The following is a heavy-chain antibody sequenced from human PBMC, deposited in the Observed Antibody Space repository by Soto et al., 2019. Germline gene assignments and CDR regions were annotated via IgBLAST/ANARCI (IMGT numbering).Heavy chain of an antibody. Sequence: SVEVSCKASGGTFSSYSISWVRQAPGQGLEWMGGIIPIFGTANYAQKFQGRVTITADESTSTAYMELSSLRSEDTAVYYCARDNTHYYGSGSYLYYYYGMDVWGQGTTVTVS. CDR1: GGTFSSYS. CDR2: IIPIFGTA. J-gene: IGHJ6*02. D-gene: IGHD3-10*01. CDR3: ARDNTHYYGSGSYLYYYYGMDV. V-gene: IGHV1-69*13.